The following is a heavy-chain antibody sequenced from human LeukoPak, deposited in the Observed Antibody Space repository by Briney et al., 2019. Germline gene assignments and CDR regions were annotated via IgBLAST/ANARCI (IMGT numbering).Heavy chain of an antibody. D-gene: IGHD1/OR15-1a*01. Sequence: QPGGSLRLSCAASGFTFSSYAMSWVRQAPGKGLEWVSNINNDGSITTYADSVKGRFTISRDNVKNTLFLQMNSLGAEDTALYYCARGWNTTPRSGFDIWGLGTMVTVSS. CDR2: INNDGSIT. V-gene: IGHV3-74*01. CDR1: GFTFSSYA. CDR3: ARGWNTTPRSGFDI. J-gene: IGHJ3*02.